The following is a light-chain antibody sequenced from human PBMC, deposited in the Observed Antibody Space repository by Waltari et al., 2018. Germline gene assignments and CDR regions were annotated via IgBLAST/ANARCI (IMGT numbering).Light chain of an antibody. J-gene: IGLJ1*01. CDR1: SRDVGGYNF. Sequence: QSALTQPASVSGSPGQSNTLPCTGPSRDVGGYNFVPWYQQHPGKAPKVVIFDVSYRPSGVSNRFSASKSGNTASLTISGLQAEDEADYYCTSYTSSHGLVFGTGTKVTVL. CDR3: TSYTSSHGLV. V-gene: IGLV2-14*03. CDR2: DVS.